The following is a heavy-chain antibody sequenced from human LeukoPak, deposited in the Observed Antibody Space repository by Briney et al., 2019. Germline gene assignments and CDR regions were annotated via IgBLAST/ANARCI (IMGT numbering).Heavy chain of an antibody. Sequence: PGGSLRLSCAASGFTFSNFGMHWVRQAPGKALEWVAFIRSEGTNKYYLDSVEGRFTVSRDNSKNTLFLQMNSLRPEDTAIYYCAKDPSNASRTLDIWGQGTLVVVSA. V-gene: IGHV3-30*02. J-gene: IGHJ3*02. CDR1: GFTFSNFG. CDR3: AKDPSNASRTLDI. CDR2: IRSEGTNK. D-gene: IGHD3-16*01.